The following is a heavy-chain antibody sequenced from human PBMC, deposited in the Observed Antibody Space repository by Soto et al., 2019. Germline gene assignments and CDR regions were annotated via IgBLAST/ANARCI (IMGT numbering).Heavy chain of an antibody. Sequence: EEQLVESGGGLVKPGGSLRLSCAASGFTFSGYTMNWVRQPPGKGLEWVSPITSTGTYIYYADSVKGPFAISRDNAKNSLYLQMNSLRAEDTAVYYCARLTYCSGGSCYDPDAFDIWGQGTMVTVSA. CDR1: GFTFSGYT. D-gene: IGHD2-15*01. CDR2: ITSTGTYI. J-gene: IGHJ3*02. V-gene: IGHV3-21*01. CDR3: ARLTYCSGGSCYDPDAFDI.